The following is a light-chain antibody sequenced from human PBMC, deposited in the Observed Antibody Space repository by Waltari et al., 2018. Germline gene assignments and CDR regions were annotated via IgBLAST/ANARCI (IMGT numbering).Light chain of an antibody. V-gene: IGKV1-5*03. CDR2: KAS. CDR3: QQYKSYPVT. Sequence: DIQMTQSPSPLSAAVGDRVTFTRRASKAINSWLAWYQQKPGKAPKVLIYKASILESGVSSRFSGSGSGTEFTLTINSLQADDSATYYCQQYKSYPVTFGPGTKVDVK. J-gene: IGKJ1*01. CDR1: KAINSW.